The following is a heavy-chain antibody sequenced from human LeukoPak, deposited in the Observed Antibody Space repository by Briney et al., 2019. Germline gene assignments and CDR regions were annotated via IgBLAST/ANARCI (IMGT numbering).Heavy chain of an antibody. Sequence: GASVKVSCKVSGYTLTELSMHWVRQAPAKGLEWMGGFDPEDGETIYAQKFQGRVTMTEDTSTDTAYMELSSLRSEDTAVYYCATVSPRAATSYYYYGMDVWGQGTTVTVSS. V-gene: IGHV1-24*01. CDR3: ATVSPRAATSYYYYGMDV. CDR1: GYTLTELS. J-gene: IGHJ6*02. D-gene: IGHD2-15*01. CDR2: FDPEDGET.